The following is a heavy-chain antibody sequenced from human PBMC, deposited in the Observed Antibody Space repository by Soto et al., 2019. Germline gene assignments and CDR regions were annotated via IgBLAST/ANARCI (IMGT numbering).Heavy chain of an antibody. CDR2: IDPSDSYT. CDR1: GYSFTSYW. D-gene: IGHD3-22*01. V-gene: IGHV5-10-1*01. J-gene: IGHJ6*02. CDR3: ARHNSHYYDSSGYYGLYYGMDV. Sequence: GESLKISCKGSGYSFTSYWISWVRQMPGKGLEWMGRIDPSDSYTNYSPSFQGHVTISADKSISTAYLQWSSLKASDTAMYYCARHNSHYYDSSGYYGLYYGMDVWGQGTTVTVSS.